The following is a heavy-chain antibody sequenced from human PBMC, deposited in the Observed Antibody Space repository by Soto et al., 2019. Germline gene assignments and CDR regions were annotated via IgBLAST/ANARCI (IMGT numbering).Heavy chain of an antibody. CDR3: VKEYGGNSGDYYGMDV. Sequence: QVQLVESGGGVVQPGRSLRLSCAASGFTFSRYGMHWVRQAPGKGLEWVAVMSYDGTDKYYTDSVKGRFTISRDNSKHTLYLQMNSLRVEDTAVYYCVKEYGGNSGDYYGMDVWGQGTTVTVSS. D-gene: IGHD2-21*02. V-gene: IGHV3-30*18. CDR1: GFTFSRYG. CDR2: MSYDGTDK. J-gene: IGHJ6*02.